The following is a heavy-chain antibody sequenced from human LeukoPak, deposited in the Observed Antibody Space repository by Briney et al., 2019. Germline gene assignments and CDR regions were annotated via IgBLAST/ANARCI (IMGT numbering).Heavy chain of an antibody. CDR3: ARDNSWYDH. CDR2: ISSNGGST. J-gene: IGHJ5*02. Sequence: AGGSLRLSCAASGFTFSSYAMHWVRQAPGKGLEYASAISSNGGSTYYAHSVKGRFTISRDNSKNTLYLQMGSLRAEDMAVYYCARDNSWYDHWGQGTLVTVSS. V-gene: IGHV3-64*01. CDR1: GFTFSSYA.